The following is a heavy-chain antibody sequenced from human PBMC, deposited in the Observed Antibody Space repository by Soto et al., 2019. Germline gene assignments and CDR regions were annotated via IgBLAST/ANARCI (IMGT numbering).Heavy chain of an antibody. CDR1: GDSISRFY. CDR3: ARDDTTGGFDF. Sequence: QVQLQESGPGLVKPSQTLSLTCTVSGDSISRFYWNWIRQPPGKGLEWIGYISHSGSTNYNTSLQSRVTISADTSKNQFSLKLSSVTAADTAVYYCARDDTTGGFDFWGQGTLVTVSS. V-gene: IGHV4-59*01. CDR2: ISHSGST. D-gene: IGHD1-1*01. J-gene: IGHJ4*02.